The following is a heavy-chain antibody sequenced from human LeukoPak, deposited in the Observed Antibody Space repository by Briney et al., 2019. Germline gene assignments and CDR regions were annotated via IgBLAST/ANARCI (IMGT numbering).Heavy chain of an antibody. Sequence: SVKVSCKASGGTFSSYAISWVRQAPGQGLEWMGGIIPIFGTANYAQKFQGRVTMTRDMSTSTVYMELSSLRSEDTAVYYCARAYGGGSDYWGQGTLVTVSS. CDR3: ARAYGGGSDY. CDR1: GGTFSSYA. V-gene: IGHV1-69*05. CDR2: IIPIFGTA. D-gene: IGHD3-16*01. J-gene: IGHJ4*02.